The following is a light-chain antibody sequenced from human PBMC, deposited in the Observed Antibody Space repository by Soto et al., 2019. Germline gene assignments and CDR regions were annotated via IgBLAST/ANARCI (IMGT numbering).Light chain of an antibody. V-gene: IGLV2-14*01. Sequence: QSALTQPASVSGSPGQSITIACTGTSSDVGGYSYVSWYQQHPGKAPKLMIYDVSNRPSGVSNRFSGSKSGNTASLTISGLQAEDEADHYCSSYTSSSTLDVVFGGGTQLTVL. CDR1: SSDVGGYSY. CDR2: DVS. CDR3: SSYTSSSTLDVV. J-gene: IGLJ2*01.